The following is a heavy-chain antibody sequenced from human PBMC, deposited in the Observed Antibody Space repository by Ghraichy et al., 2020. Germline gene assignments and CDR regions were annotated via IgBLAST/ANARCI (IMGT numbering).Heavy chain of an antibody. CDR1: GFTFSSFA. D-gene: IGHD3-10*01. Sequence: GGSLRLSCAASGFTFSSFAMHWVRQAPGKGLEWVAVISYDGSDKYYADSVKGRFTISRDNSKNTLYLQMNSLRAEDTAMYYCARDVNSYGSAFDIWGQGTMVTVSS. CDR2: ISYDGSDK. V-gene: IGHV3-30*04. CDR3: ARDVNSYGSAFDI. J-gene: IGHJ3*02.